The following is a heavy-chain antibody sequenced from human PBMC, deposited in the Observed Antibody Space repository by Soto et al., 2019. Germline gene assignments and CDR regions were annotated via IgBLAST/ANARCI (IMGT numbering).Heavy chain of an antibody. CDR3: ARGANGIDRLDH. V-gene: IGHV3-48*03. CDR1: GFTFRSYE. Sequence: EVHLVESGGGLVQAGGSLRLSCEVSGFTFRSYEMHWVRQAPGKGLEWLSYISSSSDFIYYSESVTGRFTISRDNANNSLYLQMNSLRAADTAIYYCARGANGIDRLDHWGQGAPVTVSS. CDR2: ISSSSDFI. J-gene: IGHJ5*02. D-gene: IGHD5-12*01.